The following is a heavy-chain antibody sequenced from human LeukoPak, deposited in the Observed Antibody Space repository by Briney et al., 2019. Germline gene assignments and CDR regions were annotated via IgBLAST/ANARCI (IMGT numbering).Heavy chain of an antibody. Sequence: GGSLRLSCAASGFTFSSYGMNWVRQAPGKGLEWVAVISYDGSNKYYADSVKGRFTISRDNSKNTLYLQMNSLRAEDTAVYYCAKDQGVLFFDYWGQGTLVTVSS. CDR1: GFTFSSYG. J-gene: IGHJ4*02. V-gene: IGHV3-30*18. CDR3: AKDQGVLFFDY. CDR2: ISYDGSNK. D-gene: IGHD2-15*01.